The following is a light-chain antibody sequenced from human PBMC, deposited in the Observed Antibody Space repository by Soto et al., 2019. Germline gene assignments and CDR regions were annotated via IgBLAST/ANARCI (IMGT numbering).Light chain of an antibody. Sequence: QSVLSQPASVSGSPGQSITISCTGSSSDVGRYDYVSWYQQHPDKAPKLMIFDVNNRPSGVFNRFSGSKSGNTASLTISGLQAEDEADYYCNSYTTSDSYVFGTGTKVTVL. CDR2: DVN. V-gene: IGLV2-14*03. CDR3: NSYTTSDSYV. J-gene: IGLJ1*01. CDR1: SSDVGRYDY.